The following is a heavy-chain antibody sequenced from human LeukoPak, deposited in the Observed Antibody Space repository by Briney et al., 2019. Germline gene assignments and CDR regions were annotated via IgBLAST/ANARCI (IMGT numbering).Heavy chain of an antibody. CDR3: ATDGVPYTRDY. V-gene: IGHV3-7*01. Sequence: GGSLRLSCAVSGFTFRTYWMSWVRQAPGKGLEWVANIQDDGSDKYYLDSVKGRFTVSRDNAKNLLYLQMDSLRADDTAVYYCATDGVPYTRDYWGQGTLVIVSS. CDR1: GFTFRTYW. D-gene: IGHD2-2*02. CDR2: IQDDGSDK. J-gene: IGHJ4*02.